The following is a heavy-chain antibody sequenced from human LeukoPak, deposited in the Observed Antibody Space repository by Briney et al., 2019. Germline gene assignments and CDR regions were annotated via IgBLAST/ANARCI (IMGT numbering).Heavy chain of an antibody. D-gene: IGHD3-10*01. CDR2: INHSGST. CDR1: GGSLSGYY. V-gene: IGHV4-34*01. CDR3: ARVGADGSGFLFDY. J-gene: IGHJ4*02. Sequence: SETLSPTCAVYGGSLSGYYWSWIRQPPGKGLEWIGEINHSGSTNYNPSLKSRVTISVDTSKNQFSLKLSSVTAADTAVYYCARVGADGSGFLFDYWGQGTLVTVSS.